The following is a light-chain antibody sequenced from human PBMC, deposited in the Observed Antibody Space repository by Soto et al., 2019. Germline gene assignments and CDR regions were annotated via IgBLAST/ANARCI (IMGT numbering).Light chain of an antibody. J-gene: IGLJ3*02. CDR2: EVS. CDR3: CSYAGSSTFWV. CDR1: SSDVGSYNL. V-gene: IGLV2-23*02. Sequence: QSALTQPASVSGSPGQSITISCTGTSSDVGSYNLVSWYQQHPGKAPKLMIYEVSKRPSGVSNRFSGSKSGNTASLTISGLQDEDEADYYCCSYAGSSTFWVFGGGTKVTVL.